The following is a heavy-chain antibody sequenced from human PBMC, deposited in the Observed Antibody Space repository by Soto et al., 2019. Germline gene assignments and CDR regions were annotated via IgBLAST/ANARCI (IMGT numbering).Heavy chain of an antibody. V-gene: IGHV1-69*13. J-gene: IGHJ4*02. CDR3: ARDLDDYDRSGYSYDY. CDR1: GGTFSSYA. D-gene: IGHD3-22*01. Sequence: SVKVSCKASGGTFSSYASSGVRQAPGQGLESVGGIIPIFGTANYAQKFQGRVTITADESTSTAYMELSSLRSEDTAVYYCARDLDDYDRSGYSYDYSVQLTLVAVCS. CDR2: IIPIFGTA.